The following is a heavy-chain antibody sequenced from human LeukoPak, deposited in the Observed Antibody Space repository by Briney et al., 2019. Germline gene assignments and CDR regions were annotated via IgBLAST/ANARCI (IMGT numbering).Heavy chain of an antibody. J-gene: IGHJ6*02. V-gene: IGHV3-74*01. CDR3: ARNHYYYYYGMDV. Sequence: GGSLRLSCAAFGFTFSSYWMHWVRQAPGKGLVWVSRINSDGSSTSYADSVKGRFTISRDNAKNTLYLQMNSLRAEDTAVYYCARNHYYYYYGMDVWGQGTTVPVSS. CDR2: INSDGSST. CDR1: GFTFSSYW.